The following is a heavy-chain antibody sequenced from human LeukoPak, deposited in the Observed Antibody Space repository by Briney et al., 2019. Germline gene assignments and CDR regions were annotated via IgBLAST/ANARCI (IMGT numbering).Heavy chain of an antibody. D-gene: IGHD3-16*01. V-gene: IGHV5-51*01. CDR1: GYSFTSYW. CDR3: ARHWGPLRRFDP. J-gene: IGHJ5*02. Sequence: GESLKISCKASGYSFTSYWIAWVRQMPGKGLEWMGIIFPGDSDTRYSPSSQGQVTISVDMSVNTAYLQWSSLKPSDTAMYYCARHWGPLRRFDPWGQGTLVTVSS. CDR2: IFPGDSDT.